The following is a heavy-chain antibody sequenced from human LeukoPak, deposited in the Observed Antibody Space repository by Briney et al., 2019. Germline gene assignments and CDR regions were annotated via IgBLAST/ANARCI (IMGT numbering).Heavy chain of an antibody. Sequence: PGGSLRLSCAASGFTFSSYGMHWVRQAPGKGLEWVAFIRYDGSNKYYADSVKGRFTISRDNSKNTLYLQMNSLRAEDTAVYYFAKERWGPCGRCPFDSLGQGTLVPVSS. CDR1: GFTFSSYG. CDR3: AKERWGPCGRCPFDS. D-gene: IGHD2-21*01. J-gene: IGHJ4*02. CDR2: IRYDGSNK. V-gene: IGHV3-30*02.